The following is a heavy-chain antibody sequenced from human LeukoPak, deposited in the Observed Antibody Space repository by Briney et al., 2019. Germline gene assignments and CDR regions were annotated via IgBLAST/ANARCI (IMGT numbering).Heavy chain of an antibody. V-gene: IGHV3-23*01. Sequence: GGSLRLSCAASGFTFSNYAMSWVRQAPGRGLEWVSSISGSGGSTYYADSVKGRFTISRDNSKNTLFLQMNSLRAEDTAVYYCAKDPYYYDTSGYNGDYWGQGTLVTVSS. CDR3: AKDPYYYDTSGYNGDY. CDR1: GFTFSNYA. D-gene: IGHD3-22*01. CDR2: ISGSGGST. J-gene: IGHJ4*02.